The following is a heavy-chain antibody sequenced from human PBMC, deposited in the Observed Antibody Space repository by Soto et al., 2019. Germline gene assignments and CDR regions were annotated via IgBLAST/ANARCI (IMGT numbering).Heavy chain of an antibody. CDR1: GGSVSSGSYY. D-gene: IGHD2-2*01. CDR2: IYYTGGT. J-gene: IGHJ4*02. Sequence: QVQLQESGPGLVKPSETLSLTCSVSGGSVSSGSYYWSWIRQSPEKGLAWIGYIYYTGGTKYNPSLTSRVTISADTSRNHFSLKLTSVTAADTAVYYCARLEVGFDYWGQGVLVTVSS. CDR3: ARLEVGFDY. V-gene: IGHV4-61*03.